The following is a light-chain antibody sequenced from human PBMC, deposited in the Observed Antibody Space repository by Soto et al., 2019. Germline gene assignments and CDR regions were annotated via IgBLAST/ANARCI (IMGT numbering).Light chain of an antibody. Sequence: EIVMTQSPATLSVYPGERATLSCRASQSVSSNLAWYQQKPGQAPRLLIYGASTRATGIPARFSGSGSGTEFTLTISSLQSEDFAVYYCQHYNNWPRTFGQGTKVEI. CDR3: QHYNNWPRT. V-gene: IGKV3-15*01. CDR2: GAS. J-gene: IGKJ1*01. CDR1: QSVSSN.